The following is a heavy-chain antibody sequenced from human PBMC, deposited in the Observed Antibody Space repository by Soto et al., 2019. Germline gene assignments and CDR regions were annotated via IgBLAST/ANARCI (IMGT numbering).Heavy chain of an antibody. CDR3: ARMTTMINWFDP. J-gene: IGHJ5*02. CDR1: GGSFSGYY. CDR2: IYHSGST. Sequence: SETLSLTCAVYGGSFSGYYWSWIRQPPGKGLEWIGEIYHSGSTNYNPSLKSRVTISVDKSKNQFSLKLSSVTAADTAVYYCARMTTMINWFDPWGQGTLVTVSS. D-gene: IGHD3-22*01. V-gene: IGHV4-34*01.